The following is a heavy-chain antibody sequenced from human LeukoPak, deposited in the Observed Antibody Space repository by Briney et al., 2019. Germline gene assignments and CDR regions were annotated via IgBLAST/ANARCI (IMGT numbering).Heavy chain of an antibody. V-gene: IGHV3-7*01. D-gene: IGHD4-17*01. CDR3: ARDHPLHFLRPNVWFDP. J-gene: IGHJ5*02. CDR2: IKQDGSEK. CDR1: GGSISSGSYY. Sequence: ETLSLTCTVSGGSISSGSYYWSWVRQAPGKGLEWVANIKQDGSEKYYVDSVKGRFTISRDNAKNSLYLQMNSLRAEDTAVYYCARDHPLHFLRPNVWFDPWGQGTLVTASS.